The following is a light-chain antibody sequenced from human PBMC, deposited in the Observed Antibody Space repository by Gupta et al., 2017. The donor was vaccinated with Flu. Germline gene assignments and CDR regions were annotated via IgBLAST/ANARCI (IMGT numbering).Light chain of an antibody. CDR3: QDDSSSYT. CDR2: GAS. CDR1: QSLSSTY. V-gene: IGKV3-20*01. J-gene: IGKJ2*01. Sequence: EIVLTQSPGTLSLSPGERATLSCRASQSLSSTYLEWYQQKPGQAPRLLIYGASSRANGIPDRFSGSGSGTDFTLTSSRREPEDFAVYYVQDDSSSYTFDQGTKLEIK.